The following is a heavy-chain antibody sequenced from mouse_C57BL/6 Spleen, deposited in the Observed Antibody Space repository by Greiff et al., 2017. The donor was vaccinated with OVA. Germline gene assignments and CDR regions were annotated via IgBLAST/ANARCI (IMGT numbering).Heavy chain of an antibody. CDR3: TREGDYGSHYAMDY. CDR2: ISSGGDSI. Sequence: EVQLVESGEGLVKPGGSLKLSCAASGFTFSSYAMSWVRQTPEKRLEWVAYISSGGDSIYYADTVKGRFTISRDNARNTLYLQMSSLKYEDTAMYYCTREGDYGSHYAMDYWGQGTSVTVSS. J-gene: IGHJ4*01. CDR1: GFTFSSYA. V-gene: IGHV5-9-1*02. D-gene: IGHD1-1*01.